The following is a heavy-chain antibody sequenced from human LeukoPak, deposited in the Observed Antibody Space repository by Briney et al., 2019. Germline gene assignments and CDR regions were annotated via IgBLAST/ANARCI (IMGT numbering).Heavy chain of an antibody. J-gene: IGHJ5*02. V-gene: IGHV1-3*01. CDR1: GYTFTSYA. CDR2: INAGNGNT. Sequence: LRASVKVSCKASGYTFTSYAMHWVRQAPGQRLEWMGWINAGNGNTKYSQKFQGRVTITRDTSASTAYMELSSLRSEDTAVYYCARLVVAATKLNWFDPWGQGTLVTVSS. D-gene: IGHD2-15*01. CDR3: ARLVVAATKLNWFDP.